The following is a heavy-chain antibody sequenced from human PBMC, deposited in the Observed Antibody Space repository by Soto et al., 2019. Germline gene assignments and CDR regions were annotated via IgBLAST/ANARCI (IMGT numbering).Heavy chain of an antibody. CDR1: GFTFSRYA. V-gene: IGHV3-23*01. J-gene: IGHJ6*04. D-gene: IGHD3-3*01. CDR3: AKESRELRFLEWLSGGMDV. CDR2: ISGGGGST. Sequence: GGSLRLSCVASGFTFSRYAMSWVRQAPGKGLEWVSAISGGGGSTYYADSVKGRFTISRDNSKNTLHLQMNSLRAEDTAVYYCAKESRELRFLEWLSGGMDVWGKGPTVTVSS.